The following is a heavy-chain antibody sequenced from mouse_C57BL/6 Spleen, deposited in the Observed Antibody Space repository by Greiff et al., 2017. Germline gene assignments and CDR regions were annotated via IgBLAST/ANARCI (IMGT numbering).Heavy chain of an antibody. Sequence: EVHLVESGPGLVKPSQSLSLTCSVTGYSITSGYYWNWIRQFPGNKLEWMGYISYDGSNNYNPSLKNRISITRDTSKNQFFLKLNSVTTEDTATYYCARDPPGAYWGQGTLVTVSA. J-gene: IGHJ3*01. CDR2: ISYDGSN. CDR1: GYSITSGYY. CDR3: ARDPPGAY. V-gene: IGHV3-6*01.